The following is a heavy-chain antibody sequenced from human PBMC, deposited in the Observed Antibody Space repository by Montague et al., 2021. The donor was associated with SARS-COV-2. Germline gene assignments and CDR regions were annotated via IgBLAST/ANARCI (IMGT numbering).Heavy chain of an antibody. V-gene: IGHV4-4*02. Sequence: SETLSLTCTVSGDAISRDNWENWMRLPQSQVQVGFGVLYHTRSTKYKPSLKSRVSMSVDKSWNQFSLRLTSVTAADTAIYYCARKGSGRSDLAYWGQGALVTVSS. CDR2: LYHTRST. CDR3: ARKGSGRSDLAY. D-gene: IGHD1-26*01. J-gene: IGHJ4*02. CDR1: GDAISRDNW.